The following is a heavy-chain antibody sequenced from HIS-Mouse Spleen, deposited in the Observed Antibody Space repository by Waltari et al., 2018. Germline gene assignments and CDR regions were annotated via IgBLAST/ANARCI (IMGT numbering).Heavy chain of an antibody. CDR3: ARAPCSGSYTGFFDY. CDR1: GFTFSSYA. D-gene: IGHD1-26*01. Sequence: QVQLVESGGGVVQPGRSLRLSCAASGFTFSSYAMPWVRQAPGKGRGWVSDRTYDGSNKYDADSGKGRLTISRDNSKNTRYLQMNSLRAEDTAVYYCARAPCSGSYTGFFDYWGQGTLVTVSS. V-gene: IGHV3-30-3*01. J-gene: IGHJ4*02. CDR2: RTYDGSNK.